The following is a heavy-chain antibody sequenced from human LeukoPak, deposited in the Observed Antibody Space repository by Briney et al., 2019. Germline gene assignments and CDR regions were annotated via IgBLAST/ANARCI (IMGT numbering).Heavy chain of an antibody. V-gene: IGHV3-7*01. CDR3: ASPPLGYCSSTSCRFDY. J-gene: IGHJ4*02. Sequence: GGSLRLSCAASGFTFSSYWMSWVRQAPGKGLEWVANIKQDGSEKYYVDSVKGRFTISRDNTKSSLFLQMNALRPDDTAVYYCASPPLGYCSSTSCRFDYWGQGTLVTVSS. D-gene: IGHD2-2*01. CDR2: IKQDGSEK. CDR1: GFTFSSYW.